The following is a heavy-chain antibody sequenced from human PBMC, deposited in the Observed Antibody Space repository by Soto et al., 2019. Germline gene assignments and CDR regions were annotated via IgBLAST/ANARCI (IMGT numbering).Heavy chain of an antibody. Sequence: ASVKVSCKASGYTFTGYDINWVRQATGQGLEWMGWMNPNSGNTGYAQKFQGRVTMTRNTSISTAYMELSSLRSEDTAVYYCARGPALGDYYYMDVWGKGTTVTVSS. D-gene: IGHD1-26*01. CDR1: GYTFTGYD. V-gene: IGHV1-8*01. J-gene: IGHJ6*03. CDR2: MNPNSGNT. CDR3: ARGPALGDYYYMDV.